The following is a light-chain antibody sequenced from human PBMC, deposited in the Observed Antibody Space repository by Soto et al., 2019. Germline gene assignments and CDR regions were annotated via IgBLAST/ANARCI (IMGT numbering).Light chain of an antibody. Sequence: DIQMTQSPSSLSVSVGDRVTITCRASQSISNYLNWYQQKPGKAPKLLIYAASSLQTGVPSRFSGSGSGTDFTLSISRLEPEDFAVYWCQHYGNSPTFGQGTKVDI. CDR2: AAS. J-gene: IGKJ1*01. V-gene: IGKV1-39*01. CDR3: QHYGNSPT. CDR1: QSISNY.